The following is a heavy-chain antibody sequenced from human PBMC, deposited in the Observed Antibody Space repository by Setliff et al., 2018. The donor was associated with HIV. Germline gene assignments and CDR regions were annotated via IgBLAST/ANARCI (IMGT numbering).Heavy chain of an antibody. V-gene: IGHV4-39*07. J-gene: IGHJ3*02. CDR1: GGSISTSRYY. CDR2: INYRGNT. Sequence: PSETLSLTCTVSGGSISTSRYYWGWIRQPPGKGLEWIGSINYRGNTYYNPSLTSRAAIFVDTSKNQISLKLSSVTAADTAVYYCARGPYGDYHDAFDIWGQGTMVTVSS. D-gene: IGHD4-17*01. CDR3: ARGPYGDYHDAFDI.